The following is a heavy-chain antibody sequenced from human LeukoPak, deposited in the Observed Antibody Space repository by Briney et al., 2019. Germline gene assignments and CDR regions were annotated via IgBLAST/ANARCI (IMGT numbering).Heavy chain of an antibody. V-gene: IGHV4-31*03. CDR1: GGSISSGGYY. D-gene: IGHD2-21*02. Sequence: SETLSLTCTVSGGSISSGGYYWSWIRQHPDKGLEWIGYIYYSGTTDYNPSLKSRIIISVDTSKTQFSLRLSSVTAADTAVYYCVRGKGTVTMAYNYGMDVWGQGTTVTVSS. CDR3: VRGKGTVTMAYNYGMDV. J-gene: IGHJ6*02. CDR2: IYYSGTT.